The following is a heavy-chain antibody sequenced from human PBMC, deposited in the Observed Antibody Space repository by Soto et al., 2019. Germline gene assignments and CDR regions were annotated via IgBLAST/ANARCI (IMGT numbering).Heavy chain of an antibody. D-gene: IGHD2-21*01. CDR2: MSFDGNSK. CDR1: GFAVSSYS. Sequence: GGSLRLSCAASGFAVSSYSMHWVRQAPGKGLEWVAAMSFDGNSKYFADPVKGRFKISRDTSKNTWSLEMESLGVEDSALYHCTRGRSMIANDDFEYWGQGTQVTVSS. J-gene: IGHJ4*02. V-gene: IGHV3-30-3*01. CDR3: TRGRSMIANDDFEY.